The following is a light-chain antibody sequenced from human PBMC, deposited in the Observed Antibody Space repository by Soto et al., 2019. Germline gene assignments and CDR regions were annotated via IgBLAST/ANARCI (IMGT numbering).Light chain of an antibody. CDR2: GNS. CDR3: QPYHRSLSPYV. Sequence: QSVLTQPPSVSGAPGQRVTISCTGSSSNIGAGFDVHWYQQLPGTDPKLLVYGNSNRPSGVPDRFSGSKSGTSASLAVTGLQAEDESYYYGQPYHRSLSPYVFGTGPKVTVL. CDR1: SSNIGAGFD. V-gene: IGLV1-40*01. J-gene: IGLJ1*01.